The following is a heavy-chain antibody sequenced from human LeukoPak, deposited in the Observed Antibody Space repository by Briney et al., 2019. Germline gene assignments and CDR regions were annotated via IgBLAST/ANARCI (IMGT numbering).Heavy chain of an antibody. CDR1: GYSISSGYY. CDR2: IYHSGST. J-gene: IGHJ4*02. Sequence: SETLSLTCTVSGYSISSGYYWGWIRQPPGKGLEWIGSIYHSGSTYYNPSLKSRVTISVDTSKNQFSLKLSSVTAADTAVYYCASYSYGWPFDYWGQGTLDTVSS. V-gene: IGHV4-38-2*02. CDR3: ASYSYGWPFDY. D-gene: IGHD5-18*01.